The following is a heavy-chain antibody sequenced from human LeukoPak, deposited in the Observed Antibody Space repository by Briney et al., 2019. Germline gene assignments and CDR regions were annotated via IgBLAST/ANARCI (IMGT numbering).Heavy chain of an antibody. J-gene: IGHJ5*02. V-gene: IGHV4-39*07. CDR2: IYYSGST. CDR1: GGSISSSSYY. CDR3: ARDSGRDTNFGYL. D-gene: IGHD3-3*01. Sequence: SETLSLTCTVSGGSISSSSYYWGWIRQPPGKGLEWIGSIYYSGSTYYNPSLKSRVTISVDTSKNQFSLKLSSVTAADTAVYYCARDSGRDTNFGYLWGQGTLVTVSS.